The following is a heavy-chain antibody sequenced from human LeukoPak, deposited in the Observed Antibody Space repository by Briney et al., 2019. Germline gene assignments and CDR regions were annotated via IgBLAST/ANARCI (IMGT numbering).Heavy chain of an antibody. J-gene: IGHJ6*02. V-gene: IGHV4-4*07. CDR3: ARDSTAGYYYYYGMDV. CDR1: GGSISSYY. Sequence: SETLPLTCTVSGGSISSYYWSWIRQPAGKGLEWIGRIYTSGSTNYNPSLKSRVTMSVDTSKNQFSLKLSSVTAADTAVYYCARDSTAGYYYYYGMDVWGQGTTVTVSS. CDR2: IYTSGST.